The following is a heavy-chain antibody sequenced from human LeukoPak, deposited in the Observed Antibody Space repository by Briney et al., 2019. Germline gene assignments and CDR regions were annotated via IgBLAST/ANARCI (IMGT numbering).Heavy chain of an antibody. J-gene: IGHJ6*02. CDR1: GFTFSSYA. CDR3: AKDGDTAMTPYYYYYGIDV. V-gene: IGHV3-23*01. D-gene: IGHD5-18*01. Sequence: GGSLRLSCAASGFTFSSYAMSWVRQAPGKGLEWVSVISGSGGSTYYADSVKGRFTISRDNSKNTLYLQMNSLRAEDTAVYYCAKDGDTAMTPYYYYYGIDVWGQGTTVTVSS. CDR2: ISGSGGST.